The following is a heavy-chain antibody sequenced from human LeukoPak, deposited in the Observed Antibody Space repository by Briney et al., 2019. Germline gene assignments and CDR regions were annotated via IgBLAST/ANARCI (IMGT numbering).Heavy chain of an antibody. J-gene: IGHJ4*02. Sequence: PSETLSPTCTVSGGSVSSGSYYWSWIRQPPGXXXXXXXXXXXSGSTNYNPSLKSRVTISVDTSKNQFSLKLSSVTAADTAVYYCARSYDILTGYYKRPYYFDYWGQGTLVTVSS. V-gene: IGHV4-61*01. CDR2: XXXSGST. CDR1: GGSVSSGSYY. D-gene: IGHD3-9*01. CDR3: ARSYDILTGYYKRPYYFDY.